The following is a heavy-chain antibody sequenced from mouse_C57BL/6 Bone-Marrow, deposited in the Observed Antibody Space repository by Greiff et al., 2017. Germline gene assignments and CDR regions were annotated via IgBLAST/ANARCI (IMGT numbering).Heavy chain of an antibody. CDR1: GYTFTSYG. J-gene: IGHJ1*03. CDR3: ASDGVLRGYFDV. D-gene: IGHD1-1*01. Sequence: QVQLQQSGAELARPGASVKLSCKASGYTFTSYGISWVKQRTGQGLEWIGEIYPRSGNTYYNEKFKGKATLTADKSSSTAYMELRSLTSDDSAVXFCASDGVLRGYFDVWGTGTTVTVSS. CDR2: IYPRSGNT. V-gene: IGHV1-81*01.